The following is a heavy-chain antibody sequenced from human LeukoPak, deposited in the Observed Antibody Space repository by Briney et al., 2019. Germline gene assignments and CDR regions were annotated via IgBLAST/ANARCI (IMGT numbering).Heavy chain of an antibody. CDR3: ARVQYYDSSGLGY. J-gene: IGHJ4*02. CDR1: GFTFSSYS. V-gene: IGHV3-21*01. Sequence: GGSLRLSCAASGFTFSSYSVNWVRQAPGKGLEWVSSISSSSSYIYYADSVKGRFTISRDNAKNSLYLQMNSLRAEDTAVYYCARVQYYDSSGLGYWGQGTLVTVSS. D-gene: IGHD3-22*01. CDR2: ISSSSSYI.